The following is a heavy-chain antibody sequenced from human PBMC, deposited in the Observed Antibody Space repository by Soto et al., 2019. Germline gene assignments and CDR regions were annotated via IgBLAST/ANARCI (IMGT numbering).Heavy chain of an antibody. D-gene: IGHD3-16*01. CDR1: GYSFTSYW. Sequence: GESLKISCKGSGYSFTSYWISWVRQMPGKGLEWMGRIDPSDSYTNYSPSFQGHVTISADKSISTAYLQWSSLKASDTAMYYCASLSSMITFGGVISWGAFDIWGQGTMVTVSS. CDR2: IDPSDSYT. V-gene: IGHV5-10-1*01. CDR3: ASLSSMITFGGVISWGAFDI. J-gene: IGHJ3*02.